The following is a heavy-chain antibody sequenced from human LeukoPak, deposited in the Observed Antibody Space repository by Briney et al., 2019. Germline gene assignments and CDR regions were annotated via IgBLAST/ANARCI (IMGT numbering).Heavy chain of an antibody. CDR3: ARALRNKPNTNDY. J-gene: IGHJ4*02. V-gene: IGHV1-46*01. CDR1: GYTFTNNF. CDR2: INPSGDNT. D-gene: IGHD1-14*01. Sequence: ASVTVSCKASGYTFTNNFMHWVRQAPGQGLEWMGIINPSGDNTWYAQKFQGRVTMTTDTSTSTAYMELRSLRSDDTAVYYCARALRNKPNTNDYWGQGTLVTVSS.